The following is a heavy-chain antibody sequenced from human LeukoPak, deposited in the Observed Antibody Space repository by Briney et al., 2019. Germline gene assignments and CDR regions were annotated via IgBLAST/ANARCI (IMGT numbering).Heavy chain of an antibody. CDR3: SKAGDTNYYRYGDY. V-gene: IGHV3-23*01. Sequence: GESLQISCQGSGYSFTSYWIGWVRQAPGRGQEWVSVISANSGATYYADSVKGRFTISRDNAKNTLYLQMNNLRGEDTALYYCSKAGDTNYYRYGDYWGQGTLVTVSS. CDR2: ISANSGAT. CDR1: GYSFTSYW. D-gene: IGHD5-18*01. J-gene: IGHJ4*02.